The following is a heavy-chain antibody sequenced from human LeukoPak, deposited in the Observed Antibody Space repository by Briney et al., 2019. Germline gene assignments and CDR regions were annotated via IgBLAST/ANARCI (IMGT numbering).Heavy chain of an antibody. CDR1: GFTFSSYG. V-gene: IGHV3-33*01. CDR3: ARDPWGSFLTGPDYYYYGMDV. Sequence: GGSLRLSCAASGFTFSSYGMHWVRQAPGKGLEWVAVIWYDGSNKYYADSVKGRFTISRDNSKNTLYLQMNSLRAEDTAVYYCARDPWGSFLTGPDYYYYGMDVWGQGTTVTVSS. CDR2: IWYDGSNK. D-gene: IGHD3-9*01. J-gene: IGHJ6*02.